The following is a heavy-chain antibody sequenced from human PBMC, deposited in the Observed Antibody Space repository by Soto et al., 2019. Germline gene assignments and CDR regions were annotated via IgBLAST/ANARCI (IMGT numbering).Heavy chain of an antibody. CDR1: GYTFTNYG. V-gene: IGHV1-18*01. D-gene: IGHD6-13*01. Sequence: QVQLVQSGAEVKKPGASVKVSCKASGYTFTNYGISSVLQAPGQGLEWMGWINAYNGNTKSAQKLQVRVTLTTDTSTSTAYMELSSLRSDDTAMYFCARVAAAGLNDCWGQGHLVTVSS. CDR3: ARVAAAGLNDC. J-gene: IGHJ4*02. CDR2: INAYNGNT.